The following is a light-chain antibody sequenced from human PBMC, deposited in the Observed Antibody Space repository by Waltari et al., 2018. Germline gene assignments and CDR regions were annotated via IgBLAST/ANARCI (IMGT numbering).Light chain of an antibody. CDR1: QSIDSY. CDR3: QQSDSIPPQFP. V-gene: IGKV1-39*01. CDR2: AAS. J-gene: IGKJ3*01. Sequence: DIQMAQSPSSLSASVGDRVTITCRASQSIDSYLNWYQQKPGKAPKLLIYAASTLQSGVPSRLSGSGSGTDFTLTISSLQPEDFATYYCQQSDSIPPQFPFGPGTKVDIK.